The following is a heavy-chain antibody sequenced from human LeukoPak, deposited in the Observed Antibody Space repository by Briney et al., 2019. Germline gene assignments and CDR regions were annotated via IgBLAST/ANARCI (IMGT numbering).Heavy chain of an antibody. V-gene: IGHV4-59*01. D-gene: IGHD5-24*01. Sequence: SETLSLTCTVSGGSISSYYWSWIRQPPGKGLEWIGYLYNRGSTKYNPSLESRVTISLDTSKNQFSLKMNSVTAADTAVYYCAREGGGRDGCNWGPFDVWGQGTTVTVYS. J-gene: IGHJ3*01. CDR3: AREGGGRDGCNWGPFDV. CDR2: LYNRGST. CDR1: GGSISSYY.